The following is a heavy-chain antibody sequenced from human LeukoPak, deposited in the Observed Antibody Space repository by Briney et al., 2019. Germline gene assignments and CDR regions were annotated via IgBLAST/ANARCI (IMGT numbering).Heavy chain of an antibody. V-gene: IGHV4-39*01. J-gene: IGHJ4*02. D-gene: IGHD6-19*01. CDR1: GGSISSSSYY. Sequence: SETLSLTCTVSGGSISSSSYYWGWIRQPPGKGLEWIRSIYYSGSTYYNPSLKSRVTISVDTSKNQFSLKLSSVTAADTAVYYCASHSSGWYGDYWGQGTLVTVSS. CDR3: ASHSSGWYGDY. CDR2: IYYSGST.